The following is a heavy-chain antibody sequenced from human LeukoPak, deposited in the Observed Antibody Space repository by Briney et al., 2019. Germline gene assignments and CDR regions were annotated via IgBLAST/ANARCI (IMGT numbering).Heavy chain of an antibody. CDR3: ARGAVAGTYFDY. Sequence: GGSLRLSCAASGFTFSSYGMNWVRQAPGKGLEWVSSISSSSSYIYYADSVKGRFTISSDNTKNSLYLQMNSLRAEDTAVYYCARGAVAGTYFDYWGQGTLVTVSS. D-gene: IGHD6-19*01. V-gene: IGHV3-21*01. J-gene: IGHJ4*02. CDR1: GFTFSSYG. CDR2: ISSSSSYI.